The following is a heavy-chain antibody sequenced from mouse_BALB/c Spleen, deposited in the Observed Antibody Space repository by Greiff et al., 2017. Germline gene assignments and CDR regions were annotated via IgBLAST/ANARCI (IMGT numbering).Heavy chain of an antibody. D-gene: IGHD1-1*01. CDR1: GFTFSSFG. V-gene: IGHV5-17*02. CDR3: ARGGILTTVVEAMDY. Sequence: EVNVVESGGGLVQPGGSRKLSCAASGFTFSSFGMHWVRQAPEKGLEWVAYISSGSSTIYYADTVKGRFTISRDNPKNTLFLQMTSLRSEDTAMYYCARGGILTTVVEAMDYWGQGTSVTVSS. J-gene: IGHJ4*01. CDR2: ISSGSSTI.